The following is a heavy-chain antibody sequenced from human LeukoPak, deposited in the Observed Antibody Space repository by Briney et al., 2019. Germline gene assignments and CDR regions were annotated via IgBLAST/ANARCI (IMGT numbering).Heavy chain of an antibody. V-gene: IGHV1-69*13. CDR1: GGTFSSYA. CDR3: ARVPDAFDC. CDR2: IIPIFGTA. J-gene: IGHJ3*01. Sequence: GCSVTASCMASGGTFSSYAISWVRQAPGQGLEWMGGIIPIFGTANYAQKFQGRVTITADESTSTAYMELSSLRSEDTAVYYYARVPDAFDCWGQGTMVTVSS.